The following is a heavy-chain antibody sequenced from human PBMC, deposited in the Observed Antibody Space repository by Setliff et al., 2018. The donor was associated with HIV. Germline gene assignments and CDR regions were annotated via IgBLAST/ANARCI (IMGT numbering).Heavy chain of an antibody. CDR2: MHTSGDT. CDR1: GDSISGYY. J-gene: IGHJ4*02. D-gene: IGHD5-18*01. Sequence: SETLSLTCTSSGDSISGYYWSWIRQPAGKGLEWIGRMHTSGDTNYNPSLKSRVTMSVDTSKNQFSLRLSSVTAADTAVYYCARDQKGYSYGYFDSWGQGILVTVSS. CDR3: ARDQKGYSYGYFDS. V-gene: IGHV4-4*07.